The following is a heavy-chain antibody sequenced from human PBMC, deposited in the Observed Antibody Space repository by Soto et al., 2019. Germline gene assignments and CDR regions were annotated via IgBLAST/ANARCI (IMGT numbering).Heavy chain of an antibody. V-gene: IGHV3-9*01. CDR2: ISWNSGSI. CDR1: GFTFDDYA. CDR3: AKAKGSIAARPGYFDY. Sequence: EVQLVASGGGLVQPGRSLRLSCAASGFTFDDYAMHWVRQAPGKGLEWVSGISWNSGSIGYADSVKGRFTISRDNAKNSLYLQMSSLRAEDTALYYCAKAKGSIAARPGYFDYWGQGTLVTVSS. J-gene: IGHJ4*02. D-gene: IGHD6-6*01.